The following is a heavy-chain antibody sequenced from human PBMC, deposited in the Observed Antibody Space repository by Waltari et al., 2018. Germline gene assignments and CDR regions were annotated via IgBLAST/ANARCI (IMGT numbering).Heavy chain of an antibody. V-gene: IGHV3-23*04. CDR1: GFTFSNYG. Sequence: EVRLVESGGGLVQPGGSLTLSCAASGFTFSNYGMSWGRQAPGKGLDGVSTISGSGGTTFYADSVKGRFTMSKDNSKNTLFLQMNSLRFDDTAEYYCAKSTGSYYEVFDYWGRGTLVTVSS. D-gene: IGHD1-26*01. J-gene: IGHJ4*02. CDR3: AKSTGSYYEVFDY. CDR2: ISGSGGTT.